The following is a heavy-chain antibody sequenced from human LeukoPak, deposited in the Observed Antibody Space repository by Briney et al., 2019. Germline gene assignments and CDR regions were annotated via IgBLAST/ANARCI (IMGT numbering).Heavy chain of an antibody. CDR1: GGSFSGYY. D-gene: IGHD3-10*01. CDR3: ARDSGTTGEVKFDP. Sequence: SETLSLTCAVYGGSFSGYYWSWIQQSAGKGLEWIGRIYITGSTTYNPSLKSRVTMSLDTSKNQFSLKLSSVTAADTAVYYCARDSGTTGEVKFDPWGQGTLVTVSS. V-gene: IGHV4-4*07. J-gene: IGHJ5*02. CDR2: IYITGST.